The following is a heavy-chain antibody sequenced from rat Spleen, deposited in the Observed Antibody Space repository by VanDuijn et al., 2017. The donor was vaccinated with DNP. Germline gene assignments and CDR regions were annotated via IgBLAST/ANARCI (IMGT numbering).Heavy chain of an antibody. CDR3: TRYYDSFDY. CDR1: EFTFSDYN. Sequence: EVQLVESGGGLVQPGRSLKLSCAASEFTFSDYNMAWIRQAPKKGLEWVATITSDGSSTYYRVSVKGRFTISRENAKRTLYLQMDSLRSEDTATYYCTRYYDSFDYWGQGVMVTVSS. CDR2: ITSDGSST. D-gene: IGHD1-1*01. V-gene: IGHV5-7*01. J-gene: IGHJ2*01.